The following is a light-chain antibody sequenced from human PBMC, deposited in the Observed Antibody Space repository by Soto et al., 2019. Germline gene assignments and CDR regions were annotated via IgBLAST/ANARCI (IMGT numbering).Light chain of an antibody. V-gene: IGKV1-27*01. CDR3: QKFTAVPT. J-gene: IGKJ4*01. Sequence: DIQMTQSPSSLSASVGDRVTITCRASQAISNYLAWYQQKPGKVPTLLIYAASTLQSGVPSRFSGSGSGTDFTLTISSLQPEDAETSYCQKFTAVPTFGGGTKVEI. CDR2: AAS. CDR1: QAISNY.